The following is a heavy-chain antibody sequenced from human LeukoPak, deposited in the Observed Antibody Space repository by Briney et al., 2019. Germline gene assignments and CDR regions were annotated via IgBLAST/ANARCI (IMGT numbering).Heavy chain of an antibody. CDR3: AKDPREDYDSSGLPDN. CDR2: ISSGSSFM. CDR1: GFTFSRYS. D-gene: IGHD3-22*01. V-gene: IGHV3-21*04. J-gene: IGHJ4*02. Sequence: PGGSLRLSCAASGFTFSRYSMNWVRQAPGKGLEWVSSISSGSSFMYYADSVKGRFTISRDNAKNSPYLQMNSLRAEDTALYYCAKDPREDYDSSGLPDNWGQGTLVTVSS.